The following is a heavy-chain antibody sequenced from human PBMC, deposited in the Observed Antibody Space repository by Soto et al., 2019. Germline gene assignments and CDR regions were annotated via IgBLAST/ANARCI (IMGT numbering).Heavy chain of an antibody. D-gene: IGHD6-13*01. CDR2: IYHSGST. CDR3: ARDSVAAAAYFDY. J-gene: IGHJ4*02. Sequence: SETLSLTCAVSGGSISSSNWWSWVRQPPGKGLEWIGEIYHSGSTNYNPSLKSRVTISVDKSKNQFSLKLSSVTAADTAVYYCARDSVAAAAYFDYWGQGTLVTVSS. CDR1: GGSISSSNW. V-gene: IGHV4-4*02.